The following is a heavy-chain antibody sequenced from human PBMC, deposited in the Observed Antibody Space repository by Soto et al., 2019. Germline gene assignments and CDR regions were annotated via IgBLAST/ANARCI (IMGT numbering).Heavy chain of an antibody. CDR2: ISYDGSNK. CDR3: ARDPTRYCSGGSCYYYYYYGMDV. CDR1: GFTFSSYA. Sequence: QVQLVESGGGVVQPGRSLRLSCAASGFTFSSYAMHWVRQAPGKGLEWVAVISYDGSNKYYADSVKGRFTISRDNSKSTRYLQMNSLRAEDTAVYYCARDPTRYCSGGSCYYYYYYGMDVWGQGTTVTVSS. D-gene: IGHD2-15*01. J-gene: IGHJ6*02. V-gene: IGHV3-30-3*01.